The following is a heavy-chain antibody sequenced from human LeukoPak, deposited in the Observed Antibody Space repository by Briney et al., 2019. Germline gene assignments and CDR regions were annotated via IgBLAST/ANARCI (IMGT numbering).Heavy chain of an antibody. CDR2: ISSSSSTI. Sequence: GGSLRLSCAASGFTFSSYSMNWVRQAPGKGLEWVSYISSSSSTIYYADSVKGRFTISRDNAKNSLYLQMNSLRDEDTAVYYCARYNWHYARTYYFDYWGQGTLVTVSS. D-gene: IGHD1-7*01. V-gene: IGHV3-48*02. J-gene: IGHJ4*02. CDR3: ARYNWHYARTYYFDY. CDR1: GFTFSSYS.